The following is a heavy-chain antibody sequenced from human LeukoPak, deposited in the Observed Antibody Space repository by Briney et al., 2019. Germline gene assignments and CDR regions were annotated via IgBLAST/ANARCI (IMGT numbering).Heavy chain of an antibody. J-gene: IGHJ3*02. CDR1: GYSFTSYW. CDR3: ARQPLNYDFWSVATDQRGAFDI. Sequence: GEPLKISCKGSGYSFTSYWIGWVRQMPGKGLEWMGIIYPGDSDTRYSPSFQGQVTISADKSISTAYLQWSSLKASDTAMYYCARQPLNYDFWSVATDQRGAFDIWGQGTMVTVSS. D-gene: IGHD3-3*01. V-gene: IGHV5-51*01. CDR2: IYPGDSDT.